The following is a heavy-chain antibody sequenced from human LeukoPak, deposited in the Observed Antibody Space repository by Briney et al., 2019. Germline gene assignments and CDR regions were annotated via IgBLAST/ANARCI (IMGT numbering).Heavy chain of an antibody. J-gene: IGHJ4*02. V-gene: IGHV4-34*01. CDR1: GGSFSGYY. Sequence: SETLSLTCAVYGGSFSGYYWSWIRQPPGKGLEWIGEINHSGSTNYNPSLKSRVTISVDTSKNQFSLKLSSVTAADTAAYYCARGWGTYYYDSSGYYHDYWGQGTLVTVSS. CDR2: INHSGST. CDR3: ARGWGTYYYDSSGYYHDY. D-gene: IGHD3-22*01.